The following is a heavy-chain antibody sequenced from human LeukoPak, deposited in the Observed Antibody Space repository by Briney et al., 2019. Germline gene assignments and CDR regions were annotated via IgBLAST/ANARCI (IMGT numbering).Heavy chain of an antibody. CDR2: MWYDGSNK. Sequence: PGGSLRLSCAASGFTFSSYGMYWVRQAPGKGLEWVAVMWYDGSNKYYADSVKGRFTISRDNSKNTLYLQMNSLRAEDTAVYYCARDPLLEYYDFWSGYQGRWFDPWGQGTLVTVSS. D-gene: IGHD3-3*01. CDR1: GFTFSSYG. V-gene: IGHV3-33*01. CDR3: ARDPLLEYYDFWSGYQGRWFDP. J-gene: IGHJ5*02.